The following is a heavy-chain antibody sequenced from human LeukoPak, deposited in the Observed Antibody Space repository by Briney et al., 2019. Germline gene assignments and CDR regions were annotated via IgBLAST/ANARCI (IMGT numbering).Heavy chain of an antibody. CDR2: VHLDGRT. Sequence: SETLSLTCTVSGGPISSRGHYWSWIRQPPGKGLEWIGEVHLDGRTNYNPSLKSRLIMSVDLPENHISLKLTSVTAADTAVYYCAREGGFYRPLDYSGQGTLVTVSS. J-gene: IGHJ4*02. V-gene: IGHV4-39*07. D-gene: IGHD3-3*01. CDR3: AREGGFYRPLDY. CDR1: GGPISSRGHY.